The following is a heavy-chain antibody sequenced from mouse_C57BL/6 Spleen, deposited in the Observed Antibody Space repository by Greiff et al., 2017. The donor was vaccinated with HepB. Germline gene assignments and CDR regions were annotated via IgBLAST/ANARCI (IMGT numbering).Heavy chain of an antibody. CDR3: ARDYYGSSYYFDY. D-gene: IGHD1-1*01. CDR1: GYSLTSGYY. J-gene: IGHJ2*01. V-gene: IGHV3-6*01. CDR2: ISYDGSN. Sequence: EVKLQESGPGLVKPSQSLSLTCSVTGYSLTSGYYWNWIRQFPGNKLEWMGYISYDGSNNYNPSLKNRISITRDTSKNQFFLKLNSVTTEDTATYYCARDYYGSSYYFDYWGQCTTLTVSS.